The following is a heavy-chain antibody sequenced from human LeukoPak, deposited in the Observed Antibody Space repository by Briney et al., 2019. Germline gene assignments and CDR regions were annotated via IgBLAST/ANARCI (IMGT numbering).Heavy chain of an antibody. CDR3: ARARASGNYYHYMDV. CDR2: IYTTGST. Sequence: SETLSLTCTVSGGSISSGSYYWSWIRQPAGKGLEWIGRIYTTGSTNYNPSLKSRVTMSVDTSKNQFSLKLSSVTAADTAVYYCARARASGNYYHYMDVWGKGTTVTISS. V-gene: IGHV4-61*02. D-gene: IGHD3-10*01. J-gene: IGHJ6*03. CDR1: GGSISSGSYY.